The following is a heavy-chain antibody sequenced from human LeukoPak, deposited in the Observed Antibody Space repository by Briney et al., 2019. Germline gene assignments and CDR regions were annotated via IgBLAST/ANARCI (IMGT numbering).Heavy chain of an antibody. CDR2: INHSGST. V-gene: IGHV4-34*01. Sequence: SETLSLTCTVSGGSFSGYYWSWIRQPPGKGLEWIGEINHSGSTNYNPSLKSRVTISVDTSKNQFSLKLSSVTAADTAVYYCARGGNYSSSSSSMTDYWGQGTLVTVSS. D-gene: IGHD6-13*01. CDR3: ARGGNYSSSSSSMTDY. CDR1: GGSFSGYY. J-gene: IGHJ4*02.